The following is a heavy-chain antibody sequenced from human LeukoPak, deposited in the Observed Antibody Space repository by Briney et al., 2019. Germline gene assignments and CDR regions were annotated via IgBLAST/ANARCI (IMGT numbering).Heavy chain of an antibody. D-gene: IGHD2-21*02. CDR3: ARALSGYFYCGGDCYAFDY. J-gene: IGHJ4*02. CDR2: IYYSGSA. Sequence: SETLSLTCTVSGGSISSSSYYWGWIRQPPGKGLEWIGSIYYSGSAYYNPSLKSRVTISVDTSKNQFSLKLSSVTAADTAVYYCARALSGYFYCGGDCYAFDYWGQGTLVTVSS. V-gene: IGHV4-39*07. CDR1: GGSISSSSYY.